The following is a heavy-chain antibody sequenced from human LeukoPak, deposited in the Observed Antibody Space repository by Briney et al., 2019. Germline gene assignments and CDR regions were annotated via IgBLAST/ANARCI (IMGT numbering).Heavy chain of an antibody. V-gene: IGHV1-8*01. CDR3: ARGLAAAGTWWFDP. D-gene: IGHD6-13*01. CDR1: GYTFTSYD. CDR2: MNPTSGNT. J-gene: IGHJ5*02. Sequence: ASVKVSFKASGYTFTSYDINWVRQATGQGLEWMGWMNPTSGNTGYAQKFQRRVPMTRNTSISTAYMELRSLRSEDTAVYYCARGLAAAGTWWFDPWGKGTLVTASS.